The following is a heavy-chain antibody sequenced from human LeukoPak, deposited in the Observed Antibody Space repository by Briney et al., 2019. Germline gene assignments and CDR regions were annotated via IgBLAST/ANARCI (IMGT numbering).Heavy chain of an antibody. Sequence: GGSLRLSCAASGFTFSSYGMHWVRQAPGKGLGWVAVIWYDGSNKYYADSVKGRFTISRDNSKNTLYLQMNSLRAEDTAVYYCARDRNGDYFDYWGQGTLVTVSS. CDR1: GFTFSSYG. V-gene: IGHV3-33*01. D-gene: IGHD4-17*01. J-gene: IGHJ4*02. CDR3: ARDRNGDYFDY. CDR2: IWYDGSNK.